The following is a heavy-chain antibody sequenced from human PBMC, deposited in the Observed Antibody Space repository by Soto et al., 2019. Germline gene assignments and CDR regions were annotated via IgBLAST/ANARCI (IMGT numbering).Heavy chain of an antibody. J-gene: IGHJ6*02. Sequence: GGSLRLSCAASGFTFSSYGMQWVRQAPGKGLEWVAVIWYDGSNKYYADSVKGRFTISRDNSKNTLYLQMNSLRAEDTAVYYCAREKKGYCSGGSCYSYYYGMDVWGQGTTVTVSS. CDR2: IWYDGSNK. V-gene: IGHV3-33*01. CDR3: AREKKGYCSGGSCYSYYYGMDV. D-gene: IGHD2-15*01. CDR1: GFTFSSYG.